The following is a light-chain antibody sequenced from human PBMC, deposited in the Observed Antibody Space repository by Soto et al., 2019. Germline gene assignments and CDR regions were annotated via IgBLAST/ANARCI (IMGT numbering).Light chain of an antibody. J-gene: IGLJ2*01. CDR1: SSDVGGYNY. CDR3: SSYGGYNNVI. Sequence: QSALTQPPSASGSPGQSVTLSCTGTSSDVGGYNYVSWYQQHPDKAPKLIIYEVSKRPLGVPDRFSGSKSGNTASLTVSGLQAEDEADYYCSSYGGYNNVIFGGGTKLTVL. V-gene: IGLV2-8*01. CDR2: EVS.